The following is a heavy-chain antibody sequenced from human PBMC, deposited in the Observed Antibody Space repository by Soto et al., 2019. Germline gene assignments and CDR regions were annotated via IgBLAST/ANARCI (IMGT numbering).Heavy chain of an antibody. V-gene: IGHV3-7*05. Sequence: EVQLVESGGGLVQPGGSLRLSCAASGYTFNNYYMVWVRQAPGRGLEWVANINQDGSAKYYVDSVKGRFTISRDNAKSSLYLQINSLRPEDTATYYCGRGFGGTHWGQGSLVTVSS. CDR3: GRGFGGTH. CDR1: GYTFNNYY. J-gene: IGHJ4*02. CDR2: INQDGSAK. D-gene: IGHD2-15*01.